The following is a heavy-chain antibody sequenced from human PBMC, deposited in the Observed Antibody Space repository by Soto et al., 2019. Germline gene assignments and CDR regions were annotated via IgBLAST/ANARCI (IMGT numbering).Heavy chain of an antibody. Sequence: KASETLSLTCAVSGGSISSSNWWSWVRQPPGKGLEWIGEIYHSGSTNYNPSLKSRVTISVDKSKNQFSLKLSSVTAADTAVYYCARVSTYVWSGPRAFDYWGQGTLVTVSS. CDR2: IYHSGST. CDR1: GGSISSSNW. V-gene: IGHV4-4*02. J-gene: IGHJ4*02. D-gene: IGHD3-16*01. CDR3: ARVSTYVWSGPRAFDY.